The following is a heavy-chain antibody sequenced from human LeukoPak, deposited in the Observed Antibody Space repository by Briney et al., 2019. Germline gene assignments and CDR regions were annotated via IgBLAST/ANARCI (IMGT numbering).Heavy chain of an antibody. V-gene: IGHV3-64*01. CDR3: ARDSGIAVAGTGYYYYYMDV. CDR2: ISRNGGST. J-gene: IGHJ6*03. Sequence: PGGSLRLSCAATGFTFSSYAMHWVRQAPGKGLEYVSAISRNGGSTYYANSVKGRFTISRDNSKNTLYLQMGSLRAEDMAVYYCARDSGIAVAGTGYYYYYMDVWGKGTTVTVSS. D-gene: IGHD6-19*01. CDR1: GFTFSSYA.